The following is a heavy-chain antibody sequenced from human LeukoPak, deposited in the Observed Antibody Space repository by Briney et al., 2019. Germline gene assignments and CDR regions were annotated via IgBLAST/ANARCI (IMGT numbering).Heavy chain of an antibody. J-gene: IGHJ6*03. CDR2: ISSSGSTI. V-gene: IGHV3-11*04. CDR3: ATGRGYSYAFYYYYYYYMGV. D-gene: IGHD5-18*01. Sequence: GGSLRLSCAVSGPIVSTNYMSWIRQAPGKGLEWVSYISSSGSTIYYADSVKGRFTISRDNAKNSLYLQMNSLRAEDTAVYYCATGRGYSYAFYYYYYYYMGVWGKGTTVTVSS. CDR1: GPIVSTNY.